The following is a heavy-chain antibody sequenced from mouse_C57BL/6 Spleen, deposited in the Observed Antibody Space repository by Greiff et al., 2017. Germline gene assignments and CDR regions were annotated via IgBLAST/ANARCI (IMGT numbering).Heavy chain of an antibody. CDR3: ARQDYGSSSYYFDY. CDR1: GYTFTDYY. Sequence: EVQLQQSGPELVKPGASVKISCKASGYTFTDYYMNWVKQSHGKSLEWIGDINPNNGGTSYNQKFKGKATLTVDKSSSTAYMELRSLTSEDSAVYYCARQDYGSSSYYFDYWGQGTTLTVSS. CDR2: INPNNGGT. D-gene: IGHD1-1*01. J-gene: IGHJ2*01. V-gene: IGHV1-26*01.